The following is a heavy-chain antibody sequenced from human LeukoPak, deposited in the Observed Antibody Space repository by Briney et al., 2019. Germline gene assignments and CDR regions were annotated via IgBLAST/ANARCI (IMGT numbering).Heavy chain of an antibody. CDR3: ARVNGGRLRYFDWLLLGWFDP. Sequence: SETLSLTCTVSGGSISSYYWSWIRQPAGKGLEWIGRVYTSGSTNYNPSLKSRVTMSVDTSKNQFSLKLSSVTAADTAVYYCARVNGGRLRYFDWLLLGWFDPWGQGTLVTVSS. CDR2: VYTSGST. V-gene: IGHV4-4*07. J-gene: IGHJ5*02. CDR1: GGSISSYY. D-gene: IGHD3-9*01.